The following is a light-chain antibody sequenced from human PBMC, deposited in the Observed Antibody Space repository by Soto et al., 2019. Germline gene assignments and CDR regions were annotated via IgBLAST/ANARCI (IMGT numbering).Light chain of an antibody. CDR1: QSVSSN. V-gene: IGKV3-15*01. Sequence: EIVMTQSPATLSVSPVERATLSCMASQSVSSNLAWYQQKPGQAPRLLIYGASTRATGIPARFSGSGSGTEFTLTIRSLQSEDFAVYYCQQYNNWPPINCGQGKRLEIK. J-gene: IGKJ5*01. CDR3: QQYNNWPPIN. CDR2: GAS.